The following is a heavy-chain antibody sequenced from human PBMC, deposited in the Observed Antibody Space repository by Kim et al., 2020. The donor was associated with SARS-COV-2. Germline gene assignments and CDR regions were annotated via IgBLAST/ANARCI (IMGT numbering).Heavy chain of an antibody. V-gene: IGHV3-23*01. D-gene: IGHD1-26*01. CDR3: AGDGSRYYYYYGMDV. CDR1: GFTFSSYA. CDR2: ISGSGGST. Sequence: GGSLRLSCAASGFTFSSYAMSWVRQAPGKGLEWVSAISGSGGSTYYADSVKGRFTISRDNSKNTLYLQMNSLRAEDTAVYYCAGDGSRYYYYYGMDVWGQGTTVTVSS. J-gene: IGHJ6*02.